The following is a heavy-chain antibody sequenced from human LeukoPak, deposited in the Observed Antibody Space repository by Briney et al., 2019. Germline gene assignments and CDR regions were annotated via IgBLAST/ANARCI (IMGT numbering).Heavy chain of an antibody. D-gene: IGHD3-9*01. CDR3: ASLYYDILTGPNWFDP. V-gene: IGHV4-59*11. Sequence: SETLSLTSTVSGGSISCHYWSWIRQPPGKGLGWVGNIYYGGSTNYNPSLKSRVTISVDTSKNQFSLKLSSVTAADTAVYYCASLYYDILTGPNWFDPWGQGTLVTVSS. CDR1: GGSISCHY. CDR2: IYYGGST. J-gene: IGHJ5*02.